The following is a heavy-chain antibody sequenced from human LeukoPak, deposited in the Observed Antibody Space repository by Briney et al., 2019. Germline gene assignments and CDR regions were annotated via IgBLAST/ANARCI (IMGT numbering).Heavy chain of an antibody. V-gene: IGHV4-34*01. J-gene: IGHJ5*02. CDR2: INHSGST. D-gene: IGHD6-13*01. Sequence: SETLSLTCAVYGGSFSGYYWNWIRQPPGKGLEWIGEINHSGSTNYNPSLKSRVTISVDTSKNQFSLKLSSVTAADTAVYYCARGRGYSSSWYLLAGNWFDPWGQGTLVTVSS. CDR1: GGSFSGYY. CDR3: ARGRGYSSSWYLLAGNWFDP.